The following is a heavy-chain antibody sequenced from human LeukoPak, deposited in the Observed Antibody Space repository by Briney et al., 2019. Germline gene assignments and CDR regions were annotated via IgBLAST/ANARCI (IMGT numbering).Heavy chain of an antibody. CDR1: GFTFSSYG. J-gene: IGHJ4*02. D-gene: IGHD1-26*01. V-gene: IGHV3-30*02. CDR3: AKDQDSGSXPTCLDY. CDR2: IRYDGSNK. Sequence: GGSLRLSCAASGFTFSSYGMHWVRQAPGKGLEWVAFIRYDGSNKYYADSVKGRFTISRDNSKNTLYLQMNSLRAEDTAVYYCAKDQDSGSXPTCLDYWGXXTLVTVS.